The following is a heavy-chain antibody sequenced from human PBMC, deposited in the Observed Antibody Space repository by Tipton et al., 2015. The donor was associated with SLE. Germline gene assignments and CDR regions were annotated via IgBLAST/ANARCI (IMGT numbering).Heavy chain of an antibody. D-gene: IGHD2-15*01. V-gene: IGHV4-59*12. Sequence: TLSLTCAVYGGSFSGYYWSWIRQPPGKGLEWIGYIYYSGSTNYNPSLKSRVTISVDRSKNQFSLKLSSVTAADTAVYYCARRRVGNWFDPGGQGTLVTVSS. CDR2: IYYSGST. J-gene: IGHJ5*02. CDR3: ARRRVGNWFDP. CDR1: GGSFSGYY.